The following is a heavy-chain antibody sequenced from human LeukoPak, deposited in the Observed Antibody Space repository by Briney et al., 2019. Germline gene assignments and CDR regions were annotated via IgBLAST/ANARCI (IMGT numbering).Heavy chain of an antibody. Sequence: AETLSLTCTVSGGSISSYYWSWVRQPAGKGLEWIGRIHISGITNYNPSLETRVTMSIATSKNQFSLKLSSVTAADTAVYYCARDSSSWYYYYYYMDVWGKGTTVTVSS. J-gene: IGHJ6*03. CDR2: IHISGIT. D-gene: IGHD6-13*01. V-gene: IGHV4-4*07. CDR3: ARDSSSWYYYYYYMDV. CDR1: GGSISSYY.